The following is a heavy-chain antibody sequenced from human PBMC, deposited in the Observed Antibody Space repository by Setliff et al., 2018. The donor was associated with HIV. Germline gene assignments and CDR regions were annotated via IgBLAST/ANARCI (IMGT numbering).Heavy chain of an antibody. CDR1: GGTFRSHE. D-gene: IGHD3-22*01. V-gene: IGHV1-69*13. CDR3: ARIPNHSSGFDY. Sequence: GASVKVFCKASGGTFRSHEISWVRQAPGQGLEWMGGIVPILNTGNYAPKFQGRVTITADESTTTAYMELSSLRSEDTAVYYCARIPNHSSGFDYWGQGTPVTVSS. CDR2: IVPILNTG. J-gene: IGHJ4*02.